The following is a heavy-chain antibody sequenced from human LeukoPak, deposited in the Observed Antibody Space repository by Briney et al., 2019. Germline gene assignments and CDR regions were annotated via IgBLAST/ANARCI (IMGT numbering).Heavy chain of an antibody. CDR1: GGTFSSYA. CDR3: ARGVRAAAGFDY. J-gene: IGHJ4*02. CDR2: IIPIFGTA. V-gene: IGHV1-69*05. Sequence: SVKVSCKASGGTFSSYAISWVRQAPGQGLEWMGGIIPIFGTANYAQKFQGRVTMTRDTSISTAYMELSRLRSDDTAVYYCARGVRAAAGFDYWGQGTLVTVSS. D-gene: IGHD6-13*01.